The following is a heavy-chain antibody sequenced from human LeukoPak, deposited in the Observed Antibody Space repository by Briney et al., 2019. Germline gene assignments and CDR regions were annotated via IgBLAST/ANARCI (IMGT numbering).Heavy chain of an antibody. J-gene: IGHJ1*01. D-gene: IGHD1-26*01. CDR1: GFTFSSYA. CDR3: ARIYAKKVGATAFQH. Sequence: GGSLRLSCAASGFTFSSYAMHWVRQAPGKGLEWVAVISYGGSNKYYADSVKGRFTISRDNSKNTLYLQMNSLRAEDTAVYYCARIYAKKVGATAFQHWGQGTLVTVSS. CDR2: ISYGGSNK. V-gene: IGHV3-30-3*01.